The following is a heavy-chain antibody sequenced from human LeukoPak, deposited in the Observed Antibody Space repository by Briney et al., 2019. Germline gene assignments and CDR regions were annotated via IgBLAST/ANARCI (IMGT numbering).Heavy chain of an antibody. CDR1: GFTFTSSA. J-gene: IGHJ4*02. CDR3: AADPRGYYYDSSGYYSTFDY. Sequence: PWASVKVSCKASGFTFTSSAMQWVRQARGQRLEWIGWIVVGGGNTNYAQKFQERVTITRDMSTSTAYMELSSLRSEDTAVYYCAADPRGYYYDSSGYYSTFDYWGQGTLVTVSS. V-gene: IGHV1-58*02. D-gene: IGHD3-22*01. CDR2: IVVGGGNT.